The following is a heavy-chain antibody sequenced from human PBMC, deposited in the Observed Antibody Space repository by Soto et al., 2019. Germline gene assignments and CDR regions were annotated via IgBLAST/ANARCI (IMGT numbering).Heavy chain of an antibody. CDR1: GGSISSSSYY. J-gene: IGHJ4*02. V-gene: IGHV4-39*01. CDR3: ARLEGLATISYYFDF. CDR2: IYYSGST. D-gene: IGHD6-19*01. Sequence: SETLSLTCTVSGGSISSSSYYWGWIRQPPGKGLEWIGSIYYSGSTYYNPSLKGRVTISVDKSKNQFSLKLNSVTAADSAVYFCARLEGLATISYYFDFWGQGALVTVSS.